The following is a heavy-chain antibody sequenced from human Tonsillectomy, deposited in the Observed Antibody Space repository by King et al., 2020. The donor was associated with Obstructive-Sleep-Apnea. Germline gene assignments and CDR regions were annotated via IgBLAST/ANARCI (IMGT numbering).Heavy chain of an antibody. D-gene: IGHD3-9*01. CDR1: GGTVTTDT. CDR3: ARDLTGMDV. J-gene: IGHJ6*02. V-gene: IGHV1-69*01. Sequence: QLVQSGAEVKKPGSSVTVSCKASGGTVTTDTISWVRQAPGQGLEWVGGIIHLSGTAHYSQKCRGRVTITADSSTNIVFMELNSRRSEDTAVYYCARDLTGMDVWGQGTSVAVSS. CDR2: IIHLSGTA.